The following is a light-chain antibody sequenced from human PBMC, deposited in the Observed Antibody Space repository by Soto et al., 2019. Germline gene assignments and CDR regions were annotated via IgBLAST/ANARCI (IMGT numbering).Light chain of an antibody. V-gene: IGLV2-14*03. CDR3: SSYTTRNTRKLV. Sequence: QSALTQPASVSGSPGQSIIISCTGTSSDVGGYNYVSWYQHHPGKAPKLIIYDVTNRPSGVSNPFSGSKSGNTASLTISGLQPEDEADYYCSSYTTRNTRKLVFGTGTKVTVL. J-gene: IGLJ1*01. CDR2: DVT. CDR1: SSDVGGYNY.